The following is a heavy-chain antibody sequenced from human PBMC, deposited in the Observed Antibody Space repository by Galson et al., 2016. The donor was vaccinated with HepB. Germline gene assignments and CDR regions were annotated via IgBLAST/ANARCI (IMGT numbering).Heavy chain of an antibody. V-gene: IGHV5-51*01. Sequence: QSGAEVKKPGESLKISCKGSGYSFTKYWIGWVRQMPGKALEWMGIIYPDDSETKYSPSFQGHVIISADKSISTAYLQWSSLKASDTAMYFCVRHVPGEDYYYGMDVWGQGTTVTVSS. D-gene: IGHD4-17*01. J-gene: IGHJ6*02. CDR1: GYSFTKYW. CDR2: IYPDDSET. CDR3: VRHVPGEDYYYGMDV.